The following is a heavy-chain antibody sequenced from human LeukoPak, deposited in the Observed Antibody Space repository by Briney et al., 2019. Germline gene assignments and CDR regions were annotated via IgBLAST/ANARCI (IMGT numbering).Heavy chain of an antibody. Sequence: SETLSLTCTVSGGSISSSSYYWGWIRQPPGKGLEWIGSIYYSGSTYYNPSLKSRVTISVDTSKNQFSLKLSSVTAADTAVYYCATDRASSSWFDYWGQGTLVTVSS. V-gene: IGHV4-39*01. CDR1: GGSISSSSYY. CDR3: ATDRASSSWFDY. J-gene: IGHJ4*02. D-gene: IGHD6-13*01. CDR2: IYYSGST.